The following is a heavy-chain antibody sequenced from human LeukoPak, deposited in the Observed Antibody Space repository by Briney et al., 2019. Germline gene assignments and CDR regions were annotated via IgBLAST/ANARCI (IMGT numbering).Heavy chain of an antibody. D-gene: IGHD3-3*01. Sequence: SETLSLTCTVSSGSMNNYYWSWIRQPPGKGLEWIGYVSHSGSTTYNPSLKSRVTISVDTSNNQFSLKLSSVIAADTAVYYCARYRFLGMGGYYFDSWGQGSLVTVSS. CDR1: SGSMNNYY. V-gene: IGHV4-59*01. CDR2: VSHSGST. CDR3: ARYRFLGMGGYYFDS. J-gene: IGHJ4*02.